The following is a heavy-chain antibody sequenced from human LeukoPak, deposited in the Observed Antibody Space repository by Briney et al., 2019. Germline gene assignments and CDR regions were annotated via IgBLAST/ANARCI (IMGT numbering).Heavy chain of an antibody. V-gene: IGHV4-39*07. J-gene: IGHJ5*02. CDR2: IYYSGST. CDR1: GGSISSSSYY. CDR3: ARAAKGYYYDSSGRGWFDP. D-gene: IGHD3-22*01. Sequence: KTSETLSLTCTVSGGSISSSSYYWGWIRQPPGKGLEWIGSIYYSGSTYYNSSLKSRFTISVDTSRNQFSLKLSSVTAADTAVYYCARAAKGYYYDSSGRGWFDPWGQGTLVTVSS.